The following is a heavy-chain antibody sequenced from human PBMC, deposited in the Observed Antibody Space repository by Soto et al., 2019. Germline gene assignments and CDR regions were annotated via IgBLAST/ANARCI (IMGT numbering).Heavy chain of an antibody. J-gene: IGHJ4*02. V-gene: IGHV3-53*01. CDR1: GFTVGNNY. CDR2: IYSTGTT. Sequence: EVQLVESGGGLIQPGGSLKLSCAASGFTVGNNYMSWVRQATGKGLEWVSLIYSTGTTKYADSVKGRFTVSRDNAENTLYLQMNSLRSEDTALYYCAKDVRGSGSHYNSFGYWGQGTLVTVSS. CDR3: AKDVRGSGSHYNSFGY. D-gene: IGHD3-10*01.